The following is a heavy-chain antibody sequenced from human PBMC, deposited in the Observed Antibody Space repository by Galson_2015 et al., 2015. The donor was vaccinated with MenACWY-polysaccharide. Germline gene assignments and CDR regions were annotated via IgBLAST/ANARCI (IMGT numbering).Heavy chain of an antibody. D-gene: IGHD3-10*01. CDR3: AKGAAHYGSGNYYDY. V-gene: IGHV3-23*01. CDR2: LSPTTGNT. J-gene: IGHJ4*02. CDR1: GVTFSSYG. Sequence: RLSCAVSGVTFSSYGMGWVRQAPGKGLEWVSGLSPTTGNTYYADSVRGRFTISRDNSKNTLYLQMNSLRAEDTAVYYCAKGAAHYGSGNYYDYWGQGTQVTVSS.